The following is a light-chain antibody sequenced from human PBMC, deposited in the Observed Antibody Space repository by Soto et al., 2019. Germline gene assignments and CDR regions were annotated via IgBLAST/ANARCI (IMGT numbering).Light chain of an antibody. CDR2: DAS. Sequence: EIVLTQSAGTLSLSPGERATLSCRASQSVAKNFLAWYQQTPGQAPRLLISDASRRATGTPDSFSGSGSGTDFTLTISRLEPEDFAVYYCQQYASSPITFGQGTRLEIK. J-gene: IGKJ5*01. V-gene: IGKV3-20*01. CDR1: QSVAKNF. CDR3: QQYASSPIT.